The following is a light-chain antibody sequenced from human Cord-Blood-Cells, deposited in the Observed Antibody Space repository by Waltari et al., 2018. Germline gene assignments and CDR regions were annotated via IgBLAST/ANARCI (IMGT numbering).Light chain of an antibody. V-gene: IGLV2-11*01. CDR1: SSAVGGYNY. J-gene: IGLJ1*01. CDR3: CSYAGSYV. Sequence: QSALTQPRSVSGSPGQSVTISCTGTSSAVGGYNYVSWYQQHPGKAPKLMFYDVSKRPSGVPDRFSGSKSGNTASLTISGLQAEDEADYYCCSYAGSYVFGTGTKVTVL. CDR2: DVS.